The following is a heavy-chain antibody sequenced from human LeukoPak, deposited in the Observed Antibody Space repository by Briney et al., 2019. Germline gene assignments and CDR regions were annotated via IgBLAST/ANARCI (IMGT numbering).Heavy chain of an antibody. CDR3: ARLGGYNYYFDY. D-gene: IGHD5-24*01. CDR2: IYSGGST. CDR1: GFTVSSNY. J-gene: IGHJ4*02. Sequence: GGSLRLSCTASGFTVSSNYMSWVRQAPGKGLEWVSVIYSGGSTYYADSVKGRFTNSRDNSKNTLYLQMNSLRAEDTAVYYCARLGGYNYYFDYWGQGTLVTVSS. V-gene: IGHV3-53*01.